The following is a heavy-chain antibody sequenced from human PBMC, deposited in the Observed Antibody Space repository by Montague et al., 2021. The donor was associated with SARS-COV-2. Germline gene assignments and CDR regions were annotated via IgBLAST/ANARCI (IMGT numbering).Heavy chain of an antibody. D-gene: IGHD1-14*01. V-gene: IGHV4-59*12. CDR2: FYSSGIT. CDR1: GGSISSSD. Sequence: SETLSLTCAVSGGSISSSDWGRIRQPPGKGLEWIGFFYSSGITDSNPSFKSRVSISLDTSKNQVSLKLRSVTTADTAVYYCARETMTGDAFDVWGQGTMVTVSP. J-gene: IGHJ3*01. CDR3: ARETMTGDAFDV.